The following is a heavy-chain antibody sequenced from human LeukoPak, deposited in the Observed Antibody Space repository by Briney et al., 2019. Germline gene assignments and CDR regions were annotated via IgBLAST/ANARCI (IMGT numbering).Heavy chain of an antibody. V-gene: IGHV4-59*08. D-gene: IGHD3-9*01. CDR1: GGSISSYY. CDR2: IYYSGST. CDR3: ARRLRYFDAFDY. Sequence: NPSETLSLTCTVSGGSISSYYWSWIRQPPGKGLEWIGYIYYSGSTNYNPSPKSRVTISVDTSKNQFSLKLSSVTAADTAVYYCARRLRYFDAFDYWGQGTLVTVSS. J-gene: IGHJ4*02.